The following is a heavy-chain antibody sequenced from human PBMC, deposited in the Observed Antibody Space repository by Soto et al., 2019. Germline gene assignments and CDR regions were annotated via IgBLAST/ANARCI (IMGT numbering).Heavy chain of an antibody. CDR3: ARGHYDFWSCYFATIDY. J-gene: IGHJ4*02. Sequence: QVQLQESGPGLVKPSETLSLTCTVSGGSISNYYWSWIRQPPGKGLEWIGYIHYSGSAKYNPSLKSRDTITADTSKNQFSLKLSSVTAADTAVYYCARGHYDFWSCYFATIDYWGQGTLVTVS. V-gene: IGHV4-59*08. CDR2: IHYSGSA. D-gene: IGHD3-3*01. CDR1: GGSISNYY.